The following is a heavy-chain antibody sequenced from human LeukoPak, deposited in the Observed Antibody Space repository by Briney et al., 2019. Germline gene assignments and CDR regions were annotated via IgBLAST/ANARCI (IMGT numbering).Heavy chain of an antibody. Sequence: ASVKVSCKASGYTFTSYGISWVRQAPGRGLEWMGWISAYNGNTNYAQKLQGRVTMATDTSTSTAYMELRSLRSDDTAVYYCARDLRNSIWWELSYFDYWGQGTLVTVSS. J-gene: IGHJ4*02. V-gene: IGHV1-18*01. D-gene: IGHD1-26*01. CDR2: ISAYNGNT. CDR3: ARDLRNSIWWELSYFDY. CDR1: GYTFTSYG.